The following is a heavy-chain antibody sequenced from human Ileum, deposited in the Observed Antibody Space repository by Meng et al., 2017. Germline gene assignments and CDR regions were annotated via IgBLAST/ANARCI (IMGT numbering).Heavy chain of an antibody. CDR3: ARAAREWLWIDY. D-gene: IGHD3-3*01. Sequence: EVQLLESGGGLVQPGGSLRLSCSAYGFIFGSFAMNWVRQAPGKGLEWVSGLTASGSNTYYADSVEGRFTISRDNSKNTLYLQMNSLRAEDTAVYYCARAAREWLWIDYWGQGTLVTVSS. V-gene: IGHV3-23*01. J-gene: IGHJ4*02. CDR2: LTASGSNT. CDR1: GFIFGSFA.